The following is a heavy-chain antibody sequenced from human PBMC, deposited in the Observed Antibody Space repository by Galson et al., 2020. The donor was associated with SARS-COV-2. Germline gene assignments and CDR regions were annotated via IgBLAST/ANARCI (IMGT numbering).Heavy chain of an antibody. J-gene: IGHJ4*02. CDR3: ARGDMRNDYFDY. CDR2: IYSEGSST. V-gene: IGHV3-74*01. D-gene: IGHD3-16*01. CDR1: GFTFSSYW. Sequence: ALHGESLKISCAASGFTFSSYWMHWVRQAPGKGLVWVSRIYSEGSSTSYADSVKGRFTISGDDAKNTLYLHMRSLRAEDTAVYYCARGDMRNDYFDYWGQGTLVTVSP.